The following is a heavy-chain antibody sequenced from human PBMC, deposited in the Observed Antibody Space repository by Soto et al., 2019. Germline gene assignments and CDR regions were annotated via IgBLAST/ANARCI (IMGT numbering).Heavy chain of an antibody. CDR2: IWYDGSNK. V-gene: IGHV3-33*01. J-gene: IGHJ4*02. CDR3: ARDGGSYDFWSGSASYYFDY. CDR1: GFTFSSYG. D-gene: IGHD3-3*01. Sequence: QVQLVESGGGVVQPGRSLRLSCAASGFTFSSYGMHWVRQAPGKGLEWVAVIWYDGSNKYYADSVKGRFTISRDNSKNTLYLQMNSLRAEDTAVYYCARDGGSYDFWSGSASYYFDYWGQGTLVTVSS.